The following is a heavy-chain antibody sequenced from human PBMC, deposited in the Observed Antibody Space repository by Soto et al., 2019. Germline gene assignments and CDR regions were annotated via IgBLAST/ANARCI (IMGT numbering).Heavy chain of an antibody. D-gene: IGHD2-2*01. CDR3: ARDRGYQLPTYYMDV. CDR1: GGSISSYY. J-gene: IGHJ6*03. V-gene: IGHV4-59*12. CDR2: IYYSGST. Sequence: SETLSLTCTVSGGSISSYYWSWIRQPPGKGLEWIGYIYYSGSTYYNPSLKSRVTISVDTSKNQFSLKLSSVTAADTAVYYCARDRGYQLPTYYMDVWGKGTTVTVSS.